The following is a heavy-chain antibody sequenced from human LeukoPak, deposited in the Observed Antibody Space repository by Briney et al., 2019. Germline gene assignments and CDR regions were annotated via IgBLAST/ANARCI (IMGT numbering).Heavy chain of an antibody. CDR1: GYTFTSYD. J-gene: IGHJ4*02. Sequence: ASVKVSCKASGYTFTSYDINWVRQATGQGLEWMGWMNPNSGNTGYAQKFQGRVTITRNTSISTAYMELSSLRSEDTAVYYCASTVQQQPGEFDYWGQGTLVTVSS. V-gene: IGHV1-8*03. D-gene: IGHD6-13*01. CDR2: MNPNSGNT. CDR3: ASTVQQQPGEFDY.